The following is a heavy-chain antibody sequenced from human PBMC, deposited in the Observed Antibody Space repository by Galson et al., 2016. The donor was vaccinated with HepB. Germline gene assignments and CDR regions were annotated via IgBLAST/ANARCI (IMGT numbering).Heavy chain of an antibody. Sequence: PALVKPTQTLTLTCIFSGFSLSTTAEGVGWIRQSPGKALEWLALIYGNDHKRYTPSLESRLTITKDTTKNQVVLTMTNMDPVDTATYYCAHGWLHLRYFDRLPLIDYWGQGTLVTVSS. CDR2: IYGNDHK. J-gene: IGHJ4*02. CDR3: AHGWLHLRYFDRLPLIDY. CDR1: GFSLSTTAEG. D-gene: IGHD3-9*01. V-gene: IGHV2-5*01.